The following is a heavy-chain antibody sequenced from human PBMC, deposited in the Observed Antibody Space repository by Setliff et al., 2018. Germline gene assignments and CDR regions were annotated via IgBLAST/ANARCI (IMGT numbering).Heavy chain of an antibody. J-gene: IGHJ5*02. D-gene: IGHD1-1*01. CDR3: ARLGRERSTFAWLDA. CDR1: GYNFANHW. CDR2: IDPGDSYA. Sequence: PGESVKISCQASGYNFANHWIAWVRLMPGKGLEYMGRIDPGDSYADYSPSFEGLVTISADKSRTTVYLQWTSLQASDTALYLCARLGRERSTFAWLDAWGQGTQVTVSS. V-gene: IGHV5-10-1*01.